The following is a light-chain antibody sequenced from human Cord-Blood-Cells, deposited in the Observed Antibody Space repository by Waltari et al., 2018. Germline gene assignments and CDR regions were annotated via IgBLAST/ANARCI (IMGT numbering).Light chain of an antibody. V-gene: IGLV2-14*03. CDR3: SSYTSSSTLV. J-gene: IGLJ1*01. CDR1: SSDVGGYNY. CDR2: DVS. Sequence: QSALTQPASVSGSPGPSLTISCPGTSSDVGGYNYVPWYQQHPGKAPKLMIYDVSNRPSGVSNRFSGSKSGNTASLTISGLQAEDEADYYCSSYTSSSTLVFGTGTKVTVL.